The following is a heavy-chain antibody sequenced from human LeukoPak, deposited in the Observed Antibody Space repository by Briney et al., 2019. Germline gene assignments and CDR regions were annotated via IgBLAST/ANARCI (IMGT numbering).Heavy chain of an antibody. CDR3: ARGGGGYSSGSIPRLYYFDY. J-gene: IGHJ4*02. V-gene: IGHV4-39*07. CDR1: GGSISSSSYY. Sequence: SETLSLTCTVSGGSISSSSYYWGWIRQPPGKGLEWIGSIYYSGSTNYNPSLKSRVTISVDTSKNQFSLKLSSVTAADTAVYYCARGGGGYSSGSIPRLYYFDYWGQGTLVTVSS. CDR2: IYYSGST. D-gene: IGHD6-19*01.